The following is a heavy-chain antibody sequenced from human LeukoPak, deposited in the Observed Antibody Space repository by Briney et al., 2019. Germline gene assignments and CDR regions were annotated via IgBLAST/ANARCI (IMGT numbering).Heavy chain of an antibody. D-gene: IGHD2-8*01. J-gene: IGHJ4*02. V-gene: IGHV1-2*02. CDR3: ARVGYCSRGVCYNYDY. CDR2: INPNTGGT. CDR1: GYSFTGSY. Sequence: ASVRVSCKASGYSFTGSYMHWVRQAPGQGFEWMGWINPNTGGTNYAQKFKGRVLMTRDTSISTAYLELSSLKSDDTAVYYCARVGYCSRGVCYNYDYWGQGTQVTVSS.